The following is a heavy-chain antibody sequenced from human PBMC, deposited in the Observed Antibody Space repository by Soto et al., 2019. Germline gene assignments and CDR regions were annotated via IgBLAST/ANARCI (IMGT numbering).Heavy chain of an antibody. Sequence: ASVKVSCKASGYTFTGYYMHWVRQAPGQGLEWMGWINPNSGGTNYAQKFQGRVTMTRDTSISTAYMELSRLRSDDTAVYYCARDDVGYYDSICRPFDYWGQGTLVPVSS. V-gene: IGHV1-2*02. CDR3: ARDDVGYYDSICRPFDY. CDR2: INPNSGGT. D-gene: IGHD3-22*01. CDR1: GYTFTGYY. J-gene: IGHJ4*02.